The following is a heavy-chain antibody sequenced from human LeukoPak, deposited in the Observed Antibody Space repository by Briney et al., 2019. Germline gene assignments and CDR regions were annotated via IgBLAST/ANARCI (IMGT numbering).Heavy chain of an antibody. CDR2: ISGSVGST. CDR1: GFPLNRYA. D-gene: IGHD6-19*01. Sequence: HPGGSLTLFCAACGFPLNRYAMSRAREAPGEGLEGVSAISGSVGSTYYADSVKGRFTICRDNSKNTLYLQMHSLRAEDTAVYYCAKGLSGWSPFDPCGQGTLVTVSS. CDR3: AKGLSGWSPFDP. V-gene: IGHV3-23*01. J-gene: IGHJ5*02.